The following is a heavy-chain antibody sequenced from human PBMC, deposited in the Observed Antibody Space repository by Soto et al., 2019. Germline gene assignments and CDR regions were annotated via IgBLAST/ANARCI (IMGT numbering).Heavy chain of an antibody. Sequence: GALRLSCVASGFNLSHPWMTWVRQAAGKGLEWVGRIKSKTDGGTADYAAPVKGRATISRDDSKNTVYLQMNSLKTEDTAVYYCTTGIYYDILTGYHNVAYWGQGALVTVSS. J-gene: IGHJ4*02. V-gene: IGHV3-15*01. CDR2: IKSKTDGGTA. CDR1: GFNLSHPW. D-gene: IGHD3-9*01. CDR3: TTGIYYDILTGYHNVAY.